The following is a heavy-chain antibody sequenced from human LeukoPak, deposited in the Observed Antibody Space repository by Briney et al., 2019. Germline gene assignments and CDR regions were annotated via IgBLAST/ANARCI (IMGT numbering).Heavy chain of an antibody. J-gene: IGHJ4*02. Sequence: GESLQISCKGSGYSFTSYWFGWVRQMPGKGLEWMGIIYPGDSDTRYSPSFQGQVTISADKSISTAYLQWSSLKASDTAMYYCARLGSSSWYRLRYFDYWGQGTLVTVSS. CDR3: ARLGSSSWYRLRYFDY. D-gene: IGHD6-13*01. V-gene: IGHV5-51*01. CDR1: GYSFTSYW. CDR2: IYPGDSDT.